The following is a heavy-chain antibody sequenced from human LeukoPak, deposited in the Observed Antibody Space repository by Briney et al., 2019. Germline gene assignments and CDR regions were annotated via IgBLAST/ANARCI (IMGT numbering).Heavy chain of an antibody. CDR3: ARDHYDSSGYFQFDP. CDR1: GFTFSSYW. D-gene: IGHD3-22*01. Sequence: PGGSLRLSCAASGFTFSSYWMSWVRQAPGKGLECVANIKQDGSEKYYVDSVKGRFTISRDNAKNSLYLQMNSLRAEDTAVYYCARDHYDSSGYFQFDPWGQGTLVTVSS. J-gene: IGHJ5*02. V-gene: IGHV3-7*01. CDR2: IKQDGSEK.